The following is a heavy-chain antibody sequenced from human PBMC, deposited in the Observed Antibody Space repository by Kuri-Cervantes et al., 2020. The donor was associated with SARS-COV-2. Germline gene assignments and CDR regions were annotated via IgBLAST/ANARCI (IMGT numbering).Heavy chain of an antibody. V-gene: IGHV1-46*01. D-gene: IGHD3-3*01. CDR3: ASESGKGDYDFWSGYGTRRGYYMDV. CDR2: INPSGGST. J-gene: IGHJ6*03. Sequence: ASVKVSCKASGYTFTSYYMHWVRQAPGQGLEWMGIINPSGGSTSYAQKFQGRVTMTRDTSTSTVYMELSSLRSEDTAVYYCASESGKGDYDFWSGYGTRRGYYMDVWGKGTTVTVSS. CDR1: GYTFTSYY.